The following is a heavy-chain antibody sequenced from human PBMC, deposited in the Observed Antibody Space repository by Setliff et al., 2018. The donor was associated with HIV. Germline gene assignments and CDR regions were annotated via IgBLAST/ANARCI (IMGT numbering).Heavy chain of an antibody. Sequence: SETLSLTCTVSGVSTSSASYYWGWIRQPPGKGLEWIGNIYYSGKTYYNPSLKSRVTISVDTSKNHFSLRLSSVTAADTAVYYCARDRRSIFGVDTKNWFDPWGQGTLVTVSS. CDR3: ARDRRSIFGVDTKNWFDP. J-gene: IGHJ5*02. CDR1: GVSTSSASYY. CDR2: IYYSGKT. D-gene: IGHD3-3*01. V-gene: IGHV4-39*02.